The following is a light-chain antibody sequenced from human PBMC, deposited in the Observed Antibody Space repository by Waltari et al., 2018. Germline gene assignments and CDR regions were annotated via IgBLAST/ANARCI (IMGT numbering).Light chain of an antibody. Sequence: QSVLTQAPSASGTPGQRVIISCSGSSSNIGNTPVNWYQQVPGTAPKLLIFYNNERPSGVPDRLSGSKPGTSASLAISGLQSEDEADYYCASWDDGLNGWVFGGGTRLTVL. CDR3: ASWDDGLNGWV. V-gene: IGLV1-44*01. J-gene: IGLJ3*02. CDR1: SSNIGNTP. CDR2: YNN.